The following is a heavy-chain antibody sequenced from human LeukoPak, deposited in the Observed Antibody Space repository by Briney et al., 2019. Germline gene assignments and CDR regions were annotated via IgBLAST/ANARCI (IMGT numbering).Heavy chain of an antibody. CDR2: IYYSGST. J-gene: IGHJ4*02. CDR1: GGSISSYY. D-gene: IGHD5-18*01. V-gene: IGHV4-39*07. CDR3: ARGDTAMVMVEDYFDY. Sequence: SSETLSLTCTVSGGSISSYYWGWIRQPPGKGLEWIGSIYYSGSTYYNPSLKSRVTISVDTSKNQFSLKLSSVTAADTAVYYCARGDTAMVMVEDYFDYWGQGTLVTVSS.